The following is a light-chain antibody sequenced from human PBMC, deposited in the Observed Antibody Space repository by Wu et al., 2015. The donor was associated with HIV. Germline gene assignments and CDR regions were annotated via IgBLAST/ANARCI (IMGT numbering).Light chain of an antibody. CDR3: QXYGGSSVT. V-gene: IGKV3-20*01. CDR2: GAS. CDR1: QSVSSSY. J-gene: IGKJ4*01. Sequence: EIVLTQSPGTLSLSPGERATLSCRASQSVSSSYLAWYQQKPGQAPRLLIYGASNRATGIPDRFSGSGSATDFSLTISRLEPEDFAVYCCQXYGGSSVTFGGGTRVEIK.